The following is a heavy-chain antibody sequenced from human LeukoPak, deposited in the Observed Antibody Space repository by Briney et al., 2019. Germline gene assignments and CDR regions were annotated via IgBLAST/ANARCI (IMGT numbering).Heavy chain of an antibody. CDR2: ISSSSSYI. J-gene: IGHJ3*02. CDR1: GFTFSSYG. D-gene: IGHD3-22*01. CDR3: ARDGYYYDSSGYYQEAFDI. Sequence: GGSLRLSCAASGFTFSSYGMNWVRQAPGKGLEWVSSISSSSSYIYYADSVKGRFTISRDNAKNSLYLQMNSLRAEDTAVYYCARDGYYYDSSGYYQEAFDIWGQGTMVTVSS. V-gene: IGHV3-21*01.